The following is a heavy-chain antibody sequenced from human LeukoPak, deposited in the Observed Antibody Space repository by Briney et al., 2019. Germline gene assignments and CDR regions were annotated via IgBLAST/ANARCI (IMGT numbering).Heavy chain of an antibody. Sequence: SETLSLTCTVSGGSISSYYWSWIRQPPGKGLEWIGYIYYSGSTNYNPSLKSRVTISVDTSKNQFSLKLSSVTAADTAVYYCARRAPHYDFWGGNYYYYYGMDVWGQGTTVTVSS. CDR2: IYYSGST. J-gene: IGHJ6*02. D-gene: IGHD3-3*01. CDR1: GGSISSYY. V-gene: IGHV4-59*08. CDR3: ARRAPHYDFWGGNYYYYYGMDV.